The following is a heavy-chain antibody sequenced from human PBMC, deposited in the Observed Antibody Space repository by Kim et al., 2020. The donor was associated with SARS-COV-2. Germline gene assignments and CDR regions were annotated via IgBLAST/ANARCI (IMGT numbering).Heavy chain of an antibody. CDR1: GFTFSSYS. J-gene: IGHJ6*01. CDR2: ISGSGGST. V-gene: IGHV3-23*01. D-gene: IGHD6-13*01. CDR3: SKEAPKWGSSGFLSYYY. Sequence: GGSLRLSCAASGFTFSSYSMNWVRQAPGKGLEWVSAISGSGGSTYSAYSVKGRFTISIDNSNTTLYLQLNILRAEDTAADYCSKEAPKWGSSGFLSYYY.